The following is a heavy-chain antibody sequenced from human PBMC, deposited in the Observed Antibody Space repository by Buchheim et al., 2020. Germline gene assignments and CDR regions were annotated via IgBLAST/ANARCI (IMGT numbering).Heavy chain of an antibody. CDR2: IYYSGST. Sequence: QLQLQESGPGLVKPSETLSLTCTVSGGSISSSNYYWGWVRQPPGKGLEWIGSIYYSGSTYYNPSLRSRVTISVDTSKNQFSLKLSSVTAADTAVYYCASTVGITIFGVVIIRYFDYWGQGTL. J-gene: IGHJ4*02. CDR3: ASTVGITIFGVVIIRYFDY. CDR1: GGSISSSNYY. V-gene: IGHV4-39*01. D-gene: IGHD3-3*01.